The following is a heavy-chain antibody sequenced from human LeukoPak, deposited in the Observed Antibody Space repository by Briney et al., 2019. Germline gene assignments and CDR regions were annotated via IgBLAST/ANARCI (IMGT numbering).Heavy chain of an antibody. Sequence: PSETLSLTCAVYGGSFSGYYWSWIRQPPGKGLEWIGEINHSGSTYYNPSLKSRVTISVDTSKNQFSLKLSSVTAADTAVYYCARQSLYSSSWHANNWFDPWGQGTLVTVSS. V-gene: IGHV4-34*01. CDR3: ARQSLYSSSWHANNWFDP. D-gene: IGHD6-13*01. CDR1: GGSFSGYY. CDR2: INHSGST. J-gene: IGHJ5*02.